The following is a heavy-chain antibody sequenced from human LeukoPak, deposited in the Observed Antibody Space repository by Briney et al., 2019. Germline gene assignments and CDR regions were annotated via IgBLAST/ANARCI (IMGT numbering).Heavy chain of an antibody. D-gene: IGHD5-12*01. CDR1: GYTFTGYY. CDR2: INPNSGGT. J-gene: IGHJ4*02. CDR3: ARDRTWGYSGYDEPVF. V-gene: IGHV1-2*02. Sequence: GASVKVSCKASGYTFTGYYMHWVRQAPGQGLEWMGWINPNSGGTNYAQKFQGRVTMTRDTSISTAYMELRSLRSDDTAVYYCARDRTWGYSGYDEPVFWGQGTLVTVSS.